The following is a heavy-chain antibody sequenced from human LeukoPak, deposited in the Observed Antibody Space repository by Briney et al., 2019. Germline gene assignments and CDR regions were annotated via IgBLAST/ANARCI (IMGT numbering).Heavy chain of an antibody. J-gene: IGHJ4*02. D-gene: IGHD5-18*01. CDR1: GGSITSSNYF. Sequence: SETLSLTCTVSGGSITSSNYFWGWIRQPPGKGLEWIGSVYYSGSTFYNPSLKSRVSLSVDTSKNQFSLKLNSVTAADTAVYYCARAAQDTALAADYWGQGTLVTVSS. V-gene: IGHV4-39*07. CDR3: ARAAQDTALAADY. CDR2: VYYSGST.